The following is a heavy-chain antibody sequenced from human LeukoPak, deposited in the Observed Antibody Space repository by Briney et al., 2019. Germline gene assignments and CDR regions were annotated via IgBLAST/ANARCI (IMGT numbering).Heavy chain of an antibody. CDR2: ISSSGTTI. CDR3: ARDPYCSGGYCYRFCWFDP. D-gene: IGHD2-15*01. V-gene: IGHV3-11*01. CDR1: GFTFSDYY. J-gene: IGHJ5*02. Sequence: PGGSLRLSCAASGFTFSDYYMSWIRQAPGKGLEWISHISSSGTTIYNADSVKGRFTISRDNAKKLLFLQMNSLRAEDTAVYYCARDPYCSGGYCYRFCWFDPWGKGTLVTVSS.